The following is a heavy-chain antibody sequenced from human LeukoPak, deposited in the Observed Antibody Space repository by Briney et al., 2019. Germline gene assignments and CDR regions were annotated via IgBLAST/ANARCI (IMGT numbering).Heavy chain of an antibody. J-gene: IGHJ4*02. CDR3: ARRGHGYGSPFDY. Sequence: PGGSLRLSCAASGFTFSSYAMSWVRQAPGKGLEWVSAISGSGGSTYYADSVKGRFPISRDNSKNTLYLQMSSLRAEDTAVYYCARRGHGYGSPFDYWGQGTLVTVSS. CDR2: ISGSGGST. V-gene: IGHV3-23*01. CDR1: GFTFSSYA. D-gene: IGHD5-18*01.